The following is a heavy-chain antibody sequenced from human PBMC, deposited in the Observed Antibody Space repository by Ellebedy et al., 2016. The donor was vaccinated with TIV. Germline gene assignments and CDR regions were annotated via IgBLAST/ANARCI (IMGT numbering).Heavy chain of an antibody. CDR3: ARDPLYYDILTGYYSGGWFDP. J-gene: IGHJ5*02. D-gene: IGHD3-9*01. CDR2: ISSSSSYI. V-gene: IGHV3-21*01. Sequence: PGGSLSLSCPASGFTFSSYAMNWVRQAPGKGLEWVSSISSSSSYIYYADSVKGRFTISRDNAKNSLYLQMNSLRAEDTAVYYCARDPLYYDILTGYYSGGWFDPWGQGTLVTVSS. CDR1: GFTFSSYA.